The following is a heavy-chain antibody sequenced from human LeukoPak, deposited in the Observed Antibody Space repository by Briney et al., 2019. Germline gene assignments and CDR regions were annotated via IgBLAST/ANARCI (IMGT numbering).Heavy chain of an antibody. J-gene: IGHJ4*02. V-gene: IGHV4-61*02. CDR1: GGSISSGSYY. D-gene: IGHD3-10*01. CDR3: VRDNLRSYFDY. CDR2: IYTSGST. Sequence: PSETLSLTGTVSGGSISSGSYYWSWIRQPAGKGLEWIGRIYTSGSTNYNPSLKSRVTISVDTSKNQFSLKLSSVTAADTAVYFCVRDNLRSYFDYWGQGTLVTVSS.